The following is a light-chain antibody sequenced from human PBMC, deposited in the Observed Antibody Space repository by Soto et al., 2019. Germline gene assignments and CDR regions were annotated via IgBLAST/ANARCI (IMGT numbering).Light chain of an antibody. Sequence: IQLTQSPSSLSASVGDRVTITCWASQGISNFLAWYKQKPGKAPKLLIYAASTLQSGVPSRFSGSGSGTDFTLTISSLQPEDFATYYCQQLESYPSTFGGGTKVEIK. CDR3: QQLESYPST. J-gene: IGKJ4*01. V-gene: IGKV1-9*01. CDR1: QGISNF. CDR2: AAS.